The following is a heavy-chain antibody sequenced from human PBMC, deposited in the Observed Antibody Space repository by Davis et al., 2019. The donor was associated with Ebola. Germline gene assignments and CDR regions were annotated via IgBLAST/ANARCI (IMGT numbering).Heavy chain of an antibody. CDR3: AGYAASYFGVDV. CDR1: EFTVLNNY. CDR2: IHGGGET. Sequence: PGGSLRLSCEASEFTVLNNYMTWVRQAPGKGLEWVAVIHGGGETHYADFVKGRFTISKDNSKNTVYLQMNTLRAEDTAVYYCAGYAASYFGVDVWGQGTTVVVSS. V-gene: IGHV3-53*01. J-gene: IGHJ6*02. D-gene: IGHD2-8*01.